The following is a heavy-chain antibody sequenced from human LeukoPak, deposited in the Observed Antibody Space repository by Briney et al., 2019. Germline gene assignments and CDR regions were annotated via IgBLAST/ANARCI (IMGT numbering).Heavy chain of an antibody. V-gene: IGHV3-21*01. Sequence: GGSLRLSCAASGFTFRSYSMNWVRQAPGKGLEWVSSISSSSSYIYYADSVKGRFTISRDNAKNSLYLQMNSLRAEDTAVYDCARDKSHDSSFNWGQGTLVTVSS. CDR2: ISSSSSYI. CDR1: GFTFRSYS. CDR3: ARDKSHDSSFN. D-gene: IGHD3-22*01. J-gene: IGHJ4*02.